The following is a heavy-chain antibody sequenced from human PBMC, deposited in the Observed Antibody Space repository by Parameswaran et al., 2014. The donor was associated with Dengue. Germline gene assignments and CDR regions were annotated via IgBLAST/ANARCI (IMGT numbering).Heavy chain of an antibody. CDR3: ASPYSPFYYYYGMDV. V-gene: IGHV4-4*07. CDR2: IYTSGGT. CDR1: GGSISSYY. D-gene: IGHD5-18*01. Sequence: SETLSLTCTVSGGSISSYYWSWIRQPAGKGLEWIGRIYTSGGTNYNPSLKSRVTMSVDTSKNQFSLKLSSVTAADTAVYYCASPYSPFYYYYGMDVWGQGTTVTVSS. J-gene: IGHJ6*02.